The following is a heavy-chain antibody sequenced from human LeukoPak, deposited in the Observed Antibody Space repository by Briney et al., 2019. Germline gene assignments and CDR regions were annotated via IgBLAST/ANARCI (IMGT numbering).Heavy chain of an antibody. J-gene: IGHJ4*02. CDR1: GITFSDYW. Sequence: GSLRLSCATSGITFSDYWMDWVRQAPGKGLVWVSHIDQFGTYATYADSVRGRFAISRDNAKNTVYPQLNSLRAEDTAVYYCATDDYRGLGYWGRGTLVTVPS. V-gene: IGHV3-74*01. CDR3: ATDDYRGLGY. D-gene: IGHD4-11*01. CDR2: IDQFGTYA.